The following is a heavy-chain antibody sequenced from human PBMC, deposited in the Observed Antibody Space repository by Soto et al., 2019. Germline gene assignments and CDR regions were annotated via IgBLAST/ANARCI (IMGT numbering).Heavy chain of an antibody. CDR2: ISASNGNT. J-gene: IGHJ5*02. CDR3: ALARGLRLWFDP. CDR1: GYTFTSYG. V-gene: IGHV1-18*01. Sequence: ASVKVSCKASGYTFTSYGISWVRQAPGQDLEWMERISASNGNTNYAQKLQGRVTMTTDTSTSTAYMELRSLRSDDTSVYYCALARGLRLWFDPWGQGTLVTVSS.